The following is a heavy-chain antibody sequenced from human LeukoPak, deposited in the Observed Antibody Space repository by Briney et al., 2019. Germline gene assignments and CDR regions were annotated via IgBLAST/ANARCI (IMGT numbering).Heavy chain of an antibody. J-gene: IGHJ6*04. V-gene: IGHV4-4*02. CDR3: ARAVCSGGSCYGNYYYYGMDV. CDR2: IYHSGST. D-gene: IGHD2-15*01. Sequence: SGTLSLTCAVSGGSISSSNWWSWVRQPPGKGLEWIGEIYHSGSTNYNPSLKSRGTISVDKSKNQFSLKLSSVTAADTAVYYCARAVCSGGSCYGNYYYYGMDVWGKGTTVTVSS. CDR1: GGSISSSNW.